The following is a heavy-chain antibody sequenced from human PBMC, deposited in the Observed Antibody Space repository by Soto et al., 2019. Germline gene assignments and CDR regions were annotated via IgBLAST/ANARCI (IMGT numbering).Heavy chain of an antibody. CDR3: ARASGRPLTVYAPLGF. Sequence: GASVKVSCKASGYSLTEYYLHWVRQAPGQGLEWMGWINPTTGGTTYAQKFEGRVTMTRDRSVNTAYMELSRLRSDDTALYFCARASGRPLTVYAPLGFWGQGSLVTVSS. D-gene: IGHD2-8*01. V-gene: IGHV1-2*02. CDR1: GYSLTEYY. J-gene: IGHJ4*02. CDR2: INPTTGGT.